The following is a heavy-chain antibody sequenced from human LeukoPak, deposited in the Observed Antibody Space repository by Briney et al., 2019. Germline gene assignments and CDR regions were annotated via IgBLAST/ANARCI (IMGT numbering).Heavy chain of an antibody. Sequence: GGSLRLSCEVSGFTFSSYHMNWVRQAPGKGLEWVSSIGSSGSYIYYADSLTGRFTISRDNAKNSLYLQMNSLRAEDTAVYYCARERGYSLYYYYYYMDVWGKGTTVTVSS. D-gene: IGHD2-15*01. CDR2: IGSSGSYI. CDR1: GFTFSSYH. CDR3: ARERGYSLYYYYYYMDV. V-gene: IGHV3-21*01. J-gene: IGHJ6*03.